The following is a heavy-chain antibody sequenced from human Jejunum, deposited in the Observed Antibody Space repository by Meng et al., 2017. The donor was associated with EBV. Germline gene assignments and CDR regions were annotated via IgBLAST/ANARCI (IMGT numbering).Heavy chain of an antibody. CDR2: ISYDGSNK. V-gene: IGHV3-30-3*01. Sequence: VQRGEAWGGGVQHGSALRLSCAASGFTFSRYAMQWVRQAPGKGLEWVALISYDGSNKYYADSVKGRFTISRDSSKNTLFLQMNSLRAEDTAVYYCVREIRGYYSAYWGQGALVTVSS. CDR3: VREIRGYYSAY. D-gene: IGHD3-3*01. J-gene: IGHJ4*02. CDR1: GFTFSRYA.